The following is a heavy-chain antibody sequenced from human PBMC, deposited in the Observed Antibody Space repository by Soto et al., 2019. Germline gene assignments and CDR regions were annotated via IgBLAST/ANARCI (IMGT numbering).Heavy chain of an antibody. CDR1: GDSVSSNSAG. Sequence: SQTLSLTCAITGDSVSSNSAGWSWVRQSPSRGLEWLGRTYYRSKWYYEYAVSVRGRITINPDTSKNQYSLQLNSVTPEDTAVYFCARGEQYRRRRVDSLGKGTLVTVSS. CDR2: TYYRSKWYY. CDR3: ARGEQYRRRRVDS. J-gene: IGHJ5*01. D-gene: IGHD1-26*01. V-gene: IGHV6-1*01.